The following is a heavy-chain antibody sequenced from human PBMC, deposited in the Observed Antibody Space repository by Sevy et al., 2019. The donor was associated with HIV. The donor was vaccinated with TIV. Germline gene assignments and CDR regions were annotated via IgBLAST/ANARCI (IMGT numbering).Heavy chain of an antibody. V-gene: IGHV3-15*01. CDR3: ITYPRITTTGTGGFDP. D-gene: IGHD6-13*01. CDR1: GFTFSDAW. CDR2: IKSKSDGGTV. Sequence: GGSLRLSCAASGFTFSDAWMGWVRQAAGKVLECVGRIKSKSDGGTVEHAAPVKGRFTISRDDSKDTLYLQMNSLKTEGTAVYFCITYPRITTTGTGGFDPWGQGTLVTVSS. J-gene: IGHJ5*02.